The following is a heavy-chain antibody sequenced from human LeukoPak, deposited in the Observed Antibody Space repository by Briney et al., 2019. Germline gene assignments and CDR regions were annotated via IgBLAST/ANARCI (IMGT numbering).Heavy chain of an antibody. J-gene: IGHJ6*03. D-gene: IGHD3-22*01. V-gene: IGHV3-13*01. Sequence: GGSLRLSCAASGFTFSSYDMHWVRQATGKGLEWVSAIGTAGDTYYPGSVKGRFTISRENAKNSLYLQMNSLRAGDTAVYYCARESSGYTSRYMDVWGKGTTVIVSS. CDR1: GFTFSSYD. CDR3: ARESSGYTSRYMDV. CDR2: IGTAGDT.